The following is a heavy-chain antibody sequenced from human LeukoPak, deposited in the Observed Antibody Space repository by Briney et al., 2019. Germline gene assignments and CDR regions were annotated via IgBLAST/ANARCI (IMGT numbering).Heavy chain of an antibody. CDR1: GFTFTNNW. Sequence: PGGSLRLSCAASGFTFTNNWMTWVRQAPGKGLEWVATIKQDGGEKYYVDSVKGRFTISRDNARDSLYLQMNILRAEDAAVYYCARSPPASPFDYWGQGTMVTVSS. V-gene: IGHV3-7*02. J-gene: IGHJ4*02. D-gene: IGHD2-2*01. CDR2: IKQDGGEK. CDR3: ARSPPASPFDY.